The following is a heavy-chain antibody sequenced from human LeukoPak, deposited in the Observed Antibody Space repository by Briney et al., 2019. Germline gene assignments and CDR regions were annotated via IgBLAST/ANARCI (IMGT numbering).Heavy chain of an antibody. CDR3: AKIPHGGNSVDY. CDR1: GFTFSSYG. D-gene: IGHD4-23*01. V-gene: IGHV3-30*18. CDR2: ISYDGSNE. Sequence: PGRSLRLSCAASGFTFSSYGMHWVRQAPGKGLEWVAVISYDGSNEYYADSVKGRFTISRDNSKNTLFLQMNSLRVEDTAVYYCAKIPHGGNSVDYWGQGTLVTVTS. J-gene: IGHJ4*02.